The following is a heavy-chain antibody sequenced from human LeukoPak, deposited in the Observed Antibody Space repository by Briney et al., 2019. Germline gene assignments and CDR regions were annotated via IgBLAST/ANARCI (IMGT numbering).Heavy chain of an antibody. CDR1: GGTFSSYA. CDR2: IIPIFGPA. V-gene: IGHV1-69*01. D-gene: IGHD6-19*01. Sequence: SVKVSCQASGGTFSSYAISWVRQAPGQGLEWMGGIIPIFGPANYAQKFQGRVTITADESTSTAYMELSSLRSEDTAVYYCARVAIAVAGSTDYYYYYGMDVWGKGTTVTVSS. CDR3: ARVAIAVAGSTDYYYYYGMDV. J-gene: IGHJ6*04.